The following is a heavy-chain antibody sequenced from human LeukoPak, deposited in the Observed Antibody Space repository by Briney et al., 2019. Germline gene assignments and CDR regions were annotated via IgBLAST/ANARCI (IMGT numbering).Heavy chain of an antibody. CDR2: ISAYNGNT. CDR1: GGTFSSYA. V-gene: IGHV1-18*01. CDR3: ALEINVRLGY. D-gene: IGHD1-1*01. Sequence: ASVKVSCKASGGTFSSYAISWVRQAPGQGLEWMGWISAYNGNTNYAQKLQGRVTMTTDTSTSTAYMELRSLRSDDTAVYYCALEINVRLGYWGQGTLVTVSS. J-gene: IGHJ4*02.